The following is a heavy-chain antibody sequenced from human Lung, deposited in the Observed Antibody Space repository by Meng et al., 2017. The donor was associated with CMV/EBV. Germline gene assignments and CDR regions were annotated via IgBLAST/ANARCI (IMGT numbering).Heavy chain of an antibody. J-gene: IGHJ4*02. CDR3: ARFGGAPVGSTPPDY. CDR2: INPSSGVT. D-gene: IGHD1-26*01. Sequence: ASVKVSCKASGYTFTDYYMHWVRQAPGQRLEWMGWINPSSGVTRSAPKYQGRVTMTSDRYSTAYLELTSLTSDDTAFYYCARFGGAPVGSTPPDYWGQGTLVTVSS. V-gene: IGHV1-2*02. CDR1: GYTFTDYY.